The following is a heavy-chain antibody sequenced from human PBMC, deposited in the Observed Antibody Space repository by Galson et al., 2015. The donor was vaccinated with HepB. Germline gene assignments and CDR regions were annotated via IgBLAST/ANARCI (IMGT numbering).Heavy chain of an antibody. Sequence: SLRLSCAASGFTFSSYAMSWVRQAPGKGLEWVSAISGSGGSTYYADSVKGRFTISGDNSKNTLYLQMNSLRAEDTAVYYCARDGSIGSTSYGMDVWGQGTTVTVSS. V-gene: IGHV3-23*01. CDR3: ARDGSIGSTSYGMDV. CDR2: ISGSGGST. CDR1: GFTFSSYA. D-gene: IGHD2-2*01. J-gene: IGHJ6*02.